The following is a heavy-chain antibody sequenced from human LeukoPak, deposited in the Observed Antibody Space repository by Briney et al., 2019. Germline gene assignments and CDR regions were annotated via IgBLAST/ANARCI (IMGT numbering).Heavy chain of an antibody. J-gene: IGHJ4*02. V-gene: IGHV1-2*02. CDR2: MNPNSGGT. D-gene: IGHD6-13*01. CDR3: ARSSIIAAAGPYYFDY. CDR1: GYTFTGYY. Sequence: ASVKVSCKASGYTFTGYYIHWVRQAPGQGLEWMGWMNPNSGGTNYAQNFQGRVTMTRDTSISTAYMELSTLRSDDTAVYYCARSSIIAAAGPYYFDYWGQGTLVTVSS.